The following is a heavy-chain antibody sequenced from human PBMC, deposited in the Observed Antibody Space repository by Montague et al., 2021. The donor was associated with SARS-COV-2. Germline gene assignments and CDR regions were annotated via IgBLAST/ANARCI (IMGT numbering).Heavy chain of an antibody. V-gene: IGHV4-59*13. D-gene: IGHD3-22*01. CDR1: GGSISTYY. CDR3: ARDRSYDSSGYPFSQYFFDY. Sequence: SETLSLTCSVSGGSISTYYWSWIRQPPGKGLEWIGYVSFSGDTIYNPSLKVRVTISVDTSKHQFYLGLSSVTAADTAVYYCARDRSYDSSGYPFSQYFFDYWGQGALVIVSS. CDR2: VSFSGDT. J-gene: IGHJ4*02.